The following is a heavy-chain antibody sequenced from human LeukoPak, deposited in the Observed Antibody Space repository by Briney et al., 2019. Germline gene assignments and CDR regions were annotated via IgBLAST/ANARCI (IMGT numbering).Heavy chain of an antibody. J-gene: IGHJ4*02. CDR1: GGSISSSSYY. D-gene: IGHD5-24*01. CDR3: ARLGEMATTYFDY. CDR2: IYYRGTT. Sequence: SETLSLTCTVSGGSISSSSYYWGGIRHPPGKGLVWSGSIYYRGTTYYNPSLKSRVNISVDTYKNQFSLKLSSVTAADTAVYYCARLGEMATTYFDYWGQGTLVTVSS. V-gene: IGHV4-39*01.